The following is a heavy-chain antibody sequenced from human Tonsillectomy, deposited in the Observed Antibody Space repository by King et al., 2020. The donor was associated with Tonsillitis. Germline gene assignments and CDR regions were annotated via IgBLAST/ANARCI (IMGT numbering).Heavy chain of an antibody. D-gene: IGHD2-15*01. CDR3: VRGSGDPYPHAFDI. V-gene: IGHV3-33*01. J-gene: IGHJ3*02. Sequence: VQLVESGGGVVQPGRSLRLSCAASGFTFSTYGMHWVRQAPGKGLEWVAVIWYDGSNKYYADSVKGRFTISRENSKNTLSLQMKSLGAEDTAVYYCVRGSGDPYPHAFDIWGQGTMVTVSS. CDR2: IWYDGSNK. CDR1: GFTFSTYG.